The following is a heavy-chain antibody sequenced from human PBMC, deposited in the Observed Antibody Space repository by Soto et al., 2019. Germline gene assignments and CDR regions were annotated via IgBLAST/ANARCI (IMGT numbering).Heavy chain of an antibody. CDR3: ARGWAYRGGDCPSAIDY. CDR1: GGSISSGDYY. Sequence: PSETLSLTCTVSGGSISSGDYYWSWIRQPPGKGLEWIGYIYYSGSTYYNPSLKSRVTISVDTSKNQFSLKLSSVTAADTAVYYCARGWAYRGGDCPSAIDYWGKGTRVTV. CDR2: IYYSGST. D-gene: IGHD2-21*02. V-gene: IGHV4-30-4*01. J-gene: IGHJ4*02.